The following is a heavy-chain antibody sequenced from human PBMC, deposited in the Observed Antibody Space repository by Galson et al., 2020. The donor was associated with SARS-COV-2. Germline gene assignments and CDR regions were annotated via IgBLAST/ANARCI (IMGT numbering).Heavy chain of an antibody. V-gene: IGHV1-24*01. CDR1: GYTLTELS. J-gene: IGHJ4*02. CDR2: FDPEDGET. D-gene: IGHD3-16*01. CDR3: ATSTLGEHPDLIRLDD. Sequence: ASVKVSCKVSGYTLTELSMHWVRQAPGKGLEWMGGFDPEDGETIYAQKFQGRVTMTEDTSTDTAYMELSSLRSEDTAVYYCATSTLGEHPDLIRLDDWGQGTLVTVAS.